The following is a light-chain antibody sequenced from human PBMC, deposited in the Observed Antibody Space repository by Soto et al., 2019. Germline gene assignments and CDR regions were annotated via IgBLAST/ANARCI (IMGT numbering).Light chain of an antibody. CDR1: QSVSTW. CDR2: KAS. Sequence: DIQITQSPSSLSASVGDSVTVTCRASQSVSTWLAWYQQKPGKAPKLLIYKASTLESGVPSRFSGSGSGTEFTLTISSLQPDDFATYYCQHYNSYSEAFGQGTRLEIK. J-gene: IGKJ5*01. CDR3: QHYNSYSEA. V-gene: IGKV1-5*03.